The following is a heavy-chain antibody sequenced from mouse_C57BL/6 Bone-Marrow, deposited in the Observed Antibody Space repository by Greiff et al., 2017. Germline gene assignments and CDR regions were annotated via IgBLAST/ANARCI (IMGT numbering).Heavy chain of an antibody. CDR1: GYTFTNYW. CDR3: ARYDGYYFAY. CDR2: IYPGGGYT. D-gene: IGHD2-3*01. V-gene: IGHV1-63*01. Sequence: QVHVKQSGAELVRPGTSVKMSCKASGYTFTNYWIGWAKQRPGHGLEWIGDIYPGGGYTNYNEKFKGKATLTADKSSSTAYMQFSSLTSEDSAIYYCARYDGYYFAYWGQGTLVTVSA. J-gene: IGHJ3*01.